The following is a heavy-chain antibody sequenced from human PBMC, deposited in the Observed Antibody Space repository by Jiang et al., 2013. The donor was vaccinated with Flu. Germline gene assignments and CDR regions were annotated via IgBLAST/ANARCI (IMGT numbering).Heavy chain of an antibody. CDR2: TYYRSKWYN. CDR1: GDSVSSNSAA. V-gene: IGHV6-1*01. Sequence: SGDSVSSNSAAWNWIRQSPSRGLEWLGRTYYRSKWYNDYAVSVKSRITINPDTSKNQFSLQLNSVTPEDTAVYYCARDLGGHSSSWYSGLVFGYGMDVWGQGTTVTVSS. D-gene: IGHD6-13*01. CDR3: ARDLGGHSSSWYSGLVFGYGMDV. J-gene: IGHJ6*02.